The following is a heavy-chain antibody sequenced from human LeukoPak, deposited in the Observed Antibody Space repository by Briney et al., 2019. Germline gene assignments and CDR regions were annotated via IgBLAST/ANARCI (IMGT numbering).Heavy chain of an antibody. V-gene: IGHV1-18*01. D-gene: IGHD6-19*01. CDR1: GGTFSSYA. CDR3: ARASWLAPFDY. Sequence: ASVKVSCKASGGTFSSYAISWVRQAPGQGLEWMGWISAYNGNTNYAQKLQGRVTMTTDTSTSTAYMELRSLRSDDTTVYYCARASWLAPFDYWGQGTLVTVSS. J-gene: IGHJ4*02. CDR2: ISAYNGNT.